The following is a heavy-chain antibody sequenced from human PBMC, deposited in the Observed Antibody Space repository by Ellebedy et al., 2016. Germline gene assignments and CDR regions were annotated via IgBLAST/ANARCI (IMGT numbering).Heavy chain of an antibody. V-gene: IGHV4-59*01. J-gene: IGHJ6*03. D-gene: IGHD6-6*01. CDR3: ARDVDSSSSFGYYYYYMDV. CDR2: IYYRGST. CDR1: GGSISSYY. Sequence: SETLSLXXTVSGGSISSYYWSWIRQPPGKGLEWIGYIYYRGSTNYNPSLKSRVTISVDTSKNQFSLKLSSVTAADTAVYYCARDVDSSSSFGYYYYYMDVWGKGTTVTVSS.